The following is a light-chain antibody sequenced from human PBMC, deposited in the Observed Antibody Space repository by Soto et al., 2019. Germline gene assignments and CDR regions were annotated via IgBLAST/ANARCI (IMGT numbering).Light chain of an antibody. J-gene: IGLJ1*01. CDR2: ADD. V-gene: IGLV6-57*02. Sequence: NFMLTQPHSVSESPGKTVTLSCTGSSGSIASNYVQWYQQRPGSAPTVVIYADDQRPSGVPDRFSGSIDRSSNSASLTISGLKTEDEADYYCQSYGSLNLVFGTGTKLTVL. CDR1: SGSIASNY. CDR3: QSYGSLNLV.